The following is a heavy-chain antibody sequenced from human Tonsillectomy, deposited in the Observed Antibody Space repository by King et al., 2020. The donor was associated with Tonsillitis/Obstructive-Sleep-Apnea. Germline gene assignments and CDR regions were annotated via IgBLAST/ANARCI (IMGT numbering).Heavy chain of an antibody. CDR2: INLSGST. D-gene: IGHD2-15*01. CDR3: ARGRYCSGGSCYSDY. Sequence: VQLPQWGAGLLKPSETLSLTCAVYGGSFSGYYWSWIRQPPGKGLEWIGEINLSGSTNYNPSLKSRVTISVDTSKNQFSLKLSSVTAADTAVYYCARGRYCSGGSCYSDYWGQGTLVTVSS. V-gene: IGHV4-34*01. CDR1: GGSFSGYY. J-gene: IGHJ4*02.